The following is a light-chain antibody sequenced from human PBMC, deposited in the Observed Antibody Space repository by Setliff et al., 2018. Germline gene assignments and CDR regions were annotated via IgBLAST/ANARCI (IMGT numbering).Light chain of an antibody. V-gene: IGLV1-44*01. CDR1: SSNIGSHS. Sequence: LAQPPSASGTPGQRVTISCSGSSSNIGSHSVSWYQQLPGTAPKLLIYKNSQRSSGVPDRFSGSKSGTSASLAISGLQSEDEADYHCATWDDSLNGYVFASGTKV. CDR2: KNS. CDR3: ATWDDSLNGYV. J-gene: IGLJ1*01.